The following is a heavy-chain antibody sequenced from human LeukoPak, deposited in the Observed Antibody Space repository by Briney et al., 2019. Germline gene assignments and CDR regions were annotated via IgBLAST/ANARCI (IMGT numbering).Heavy chain of an antibody. CDR3: AREVWFGDAFDI. Sequence: ASVKVSCKASGYTFTSYDINWVRQATGQGLEWMGRMNPNSGNTGYAQEFQGRVTMTRNTSISTAYMELSSLRSEDTAVYYCAREVWFGDAFDIWGQGTMVTVSS. D-gene: IGHD3-10*01. CDR1: GYTFTSYD. CDR2: MNPNSGNT. J-gene: IGHJ3*02. V-gene: IGHV1-8*01.